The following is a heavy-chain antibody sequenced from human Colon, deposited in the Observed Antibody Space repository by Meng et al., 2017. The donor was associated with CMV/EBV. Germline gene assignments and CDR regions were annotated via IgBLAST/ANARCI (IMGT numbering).Heavy chain of an antibody. D-gene: IGHD2-2*01. CDR2: IKQDGSET. Sequence: GESLKISWAASGFSFTSFWMAWVRQAPGKGLEWVASIKQDGSETSYVDSVEGRFTISRDNAKNSLYLQMNSLRAEDTAVYYCARAVYFPLYHFNSWGQGTLVTVSS. J-gene: IGHJ4*02. V-gene: IGHV3-7*01. CDR1: GFSFTSFW. CDR3: ARAVYFPLYHFNS.